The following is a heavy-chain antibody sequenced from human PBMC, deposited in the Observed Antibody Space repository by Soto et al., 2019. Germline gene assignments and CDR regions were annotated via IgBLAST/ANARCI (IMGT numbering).Heavy chain of an antibody. CDR3: ARRLSRLLVVVIANNWFDP. Sequence: SETLSLTCAVYGGSFSGYCSWIRQPPGKGLEWIGEINHSGSTNYNPSLKSRVTISVDTSKNQFSLKLKSVTAADTAVYYCARRLSRLLVVVIANNWFDPWGQGSLVTVSS. V-gene: IGHV4-34*01. CDR1: GGSFSGYC. J-gene: IGHJ5*02. D-gene: IGHD2-21*01. CDR2: INHSGST.